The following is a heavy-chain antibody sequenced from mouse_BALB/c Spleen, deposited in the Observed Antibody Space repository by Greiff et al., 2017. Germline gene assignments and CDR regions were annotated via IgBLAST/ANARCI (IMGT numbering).Heavy chain of an antibody. Sequence: QVQLQQSGAELVRPGSSVKISCKASGYAFRSYWMNWVKQRPGQGLEWIGQIYPGDGDTNYNGKFKGKATLTADKSSSTAYMQLSSLTSEDSAVYFCARRGPTSWFAYWGQGTLVTVSA. CDR2: IYPGDGDT. CDR1: GYAFRSYW. V-gene: IGHV1-80*01. CDR3: ARRGPTSWFAY. J-gene: IGHJ3*01.